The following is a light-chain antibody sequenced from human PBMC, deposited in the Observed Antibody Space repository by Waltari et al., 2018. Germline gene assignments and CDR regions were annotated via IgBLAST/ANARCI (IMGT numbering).Light chain of an antibody. CDR2: SNN. V-gene: IGLV1-47*01. CDR3: ATWDDIRRMV. J-gene: IGLJ3*02. Sequence: QSVLSQPPSASGTPGQRATISCSGSSSNIGTNYVYWYQQLPGTAPKLLISSNNQRPSGIPDRCAGSKSGASAFLATKGLRSEDEADYYCATWDDIRRMVFGGGTELTVL. CDR1: SSNIGTNY.